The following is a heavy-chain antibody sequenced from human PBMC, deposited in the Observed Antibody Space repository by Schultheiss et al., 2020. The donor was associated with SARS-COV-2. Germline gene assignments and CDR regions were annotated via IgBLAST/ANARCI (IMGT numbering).Heavy chain of an antibody. D-gene: IGHD6-19*01. V-gene: IGHV3-7*03. J-gene: IGHJ4*02. CDR2: IKQDGSEK. CDR1: GFTFSSYG. Sequence: GGSLRLSCAASGFTFSSYGMHWVRQAPGKGLEWVANIKQDGSEKYYVDSVKGRFTISRDNAKNSLYLQMNSLRSEDTAVYYCARGGDRDSSPGYWGQGTLVTVSS. CDR3: ARGGDRDSSPGY.